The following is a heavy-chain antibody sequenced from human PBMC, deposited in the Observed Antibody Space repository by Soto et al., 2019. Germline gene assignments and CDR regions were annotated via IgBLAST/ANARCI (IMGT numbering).Heavy chain of an antibody. D-gene: IGHD6-13*01. J-gene: IGHJ6*02. Sequence: QAGGSLRLSCAASGFTFSSYSMNWVRQAPGKGLEWVSYISSSSSTIYYADSVKGRFTISRDNAKNSLYLQMNSLRDEDTAVYYCASGLIGSWYSSGYYYYGMDVWGQGTTVTVSS. CDR2: ISSSSSTI. CDR1: GFTFSSYS. V-gene: IGHV3-48*02. CDR3: ASGLIGSWYSSGYYYYGMDV.